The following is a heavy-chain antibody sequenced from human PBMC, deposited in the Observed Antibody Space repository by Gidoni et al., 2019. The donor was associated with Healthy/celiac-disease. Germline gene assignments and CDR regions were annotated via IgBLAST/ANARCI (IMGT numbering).Heavy chain of an antibody. V-gene: IGHV3-48*03. J-gene: IGHJ4*02. Sequence: EVQLVESGGGLVQPGGSLRLSCAASGFTFSSYEMNWVRQAPGKGLEWVSYISSSGSTIYYADSVKGRFTISRDNAKNSLYLQMNSLRAEDTAVYYCARGQMSIFGNSFDYWGQGTLVTVSS. CDR2: ISSSGSTI. D-gene: IGHD3-3*01. CDR3: ARGQMSIFGNSFDY. CDR1: GFTFSSYE.